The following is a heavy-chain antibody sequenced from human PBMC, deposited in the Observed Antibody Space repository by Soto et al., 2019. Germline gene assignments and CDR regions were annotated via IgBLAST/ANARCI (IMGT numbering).Heavy chain of an antibody. CDR1: GGSISSYY. CDR2: IYSRGNT. V-gene: IGHV4-59*12. Sequence: SETLSLTCTVSGGSISSYYWTWIWQPPGKGLEWIGYIYSRGNTNYSPSLKSRVAISLDASKNHFSLQLTSVTAADTAVYYCARGLSTHIAVAGMGYFDSWGQGTLVTVSS. J-gene: IGHJ4*02. CDR3: ARGLSTHIAVAGMGYFDS. D-gene: IGHD6-19*01.